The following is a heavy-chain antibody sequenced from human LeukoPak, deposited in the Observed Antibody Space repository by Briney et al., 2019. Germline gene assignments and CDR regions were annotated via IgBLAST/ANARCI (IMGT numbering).Heavy chain of an antibody. J-gene: IGHJ3*02. D-gene: IGHD3-10*01. CDR3: ARSYYYGSGSTDAFDI. V-gene: IGHV3-30*04. CDR1: GFTFSSYA. Sequence: GGSLRLSCAASGFTFSSYAMHWVRQAPGKGLEWVAVISYDGSNKYYADSVKGRFTISRDNSKNTLYLQMNSLRAEDTAVYYCARSYYYGSGSTDAFDIWGHGTMVTVSS. CDR2: ISYDGSNK.